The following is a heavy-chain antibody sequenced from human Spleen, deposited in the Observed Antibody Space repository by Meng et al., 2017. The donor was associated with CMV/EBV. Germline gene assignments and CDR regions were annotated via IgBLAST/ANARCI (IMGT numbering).Heavy chain of an antibody. Sequence: QVQLQESGPGLGKPSETLSLTCTVSGGYIKNWFWSWIRQPAGKKLEWIGRVYINDNTNYNPSFRSRVIMSVDASNNQFSLKLTSVTAADTAVYYCATGSGDFDHWGQGTLVTVSS. D-gene: IGHD1-26*01. J-gene: IGHJ4*02. CDR1: GGYIKNWF. CDR2: VYINDNT. V-gene: IGHV4-4*07. CDR3: ATGSGDFDH.